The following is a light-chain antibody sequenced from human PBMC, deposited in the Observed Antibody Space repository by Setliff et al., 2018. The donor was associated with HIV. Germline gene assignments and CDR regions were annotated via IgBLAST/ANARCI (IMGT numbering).Light chain of an antibody. V-gene: IGLV2-14*01. J-gene: IGLJ1*01. CDR2: DVS. CDR1: SSDVGAYNY. CDR3: TSYTSSSTLYV. Sequence: QSALTQPASVSGSPGQSITISCTGTSSDVGAYNYVSWYQQHPGKAPRLIIYDVSDRPSGVSNRFSGSKSGNTASLTISVLEAEDEADYYCTSYTSSSTLYVFGTGTKVTVL.